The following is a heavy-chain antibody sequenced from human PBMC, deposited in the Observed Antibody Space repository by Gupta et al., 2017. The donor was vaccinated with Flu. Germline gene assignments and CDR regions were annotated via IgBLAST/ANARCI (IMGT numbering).Heavy chain of an antibody. V-gene: IGHV3-13*04. Sequence: EVQLVESGGGLVQPGGSLRLSCAASGFTFSSYDMHWVRQATGKGLEWVSAIGTAGDTYYPGSVKGRFTISRENAKNSLYLQMNSLRAGDTAVYYCARGSITMVRGVIGAIDYWGQGTLVTVSS. J-gene: IGHJ4*02. CDR2: IGTAGDT. D-gene: IGHD3-10*01. CDR3: ARGSITMVRGVIGAIDY. CDR1: GFTFSSYD.